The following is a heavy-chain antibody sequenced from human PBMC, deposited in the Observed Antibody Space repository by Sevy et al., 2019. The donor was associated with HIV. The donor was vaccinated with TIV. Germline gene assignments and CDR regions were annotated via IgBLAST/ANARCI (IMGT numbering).Heavy chain of an antibody. Sequence: GGSLRLSCSASGFAFSTYSMNCVRQAPGKGLEWISYISSSSNTIYYVDSVKGRFTISRDNAKTSLYLQMNSLRGECMAVYYRAGGYNWNDFDYWGQGTLVTVSS. CDR2: ISSSSNTI. D-gene: IGHD1-1*01. J-gene: IGHJ4*02. CDR1: GFAFSTYS. CDR3: AGGYNWNDFDY. V-gene: IGHV3-48*01.